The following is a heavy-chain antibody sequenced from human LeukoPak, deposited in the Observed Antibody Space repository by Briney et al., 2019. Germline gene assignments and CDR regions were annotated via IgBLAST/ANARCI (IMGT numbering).Heavy chain of an antibody. V-gene: IGHV4-34*01. CDR2: IHYTGST. CDR3: ARGNILTGYCFDF. CDR1: GGSISGYY. D-gene: IGHD3-9*01. J-gene: IGHJ4*02. Sequence: SETLSLTCAVYGGSISGYYWSWIRQPPEKGLEWVGEIHYTGSTSYNPSLKSRATISIDTSKNQLSLKLSSVTAADTAVYYCARGNILTGYCFDFWGQGALVTVSS.